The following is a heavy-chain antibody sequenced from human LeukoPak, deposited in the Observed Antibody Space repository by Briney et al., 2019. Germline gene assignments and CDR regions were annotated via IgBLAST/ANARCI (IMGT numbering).Heavy chain of an antibody. D-gene: IGHD3-22*01. CDR2: ISGSGGST. V-gene: IGHV3-23*01. CDR3: AKSDYYDSSGYYPSAFDI. J-gene: IGHJ3*02. CDR1: GFTFSSYA. Sequence: GGSLRLSCAASGFTFSSYAMSWVRQAPGKGLEWVSAISGSGGSTYYADSVKGRFTISRDNSKNTLYLQMNSLRAEDTAVYYCAKSDYYDSSGYYPSAFDIWGQGTIVTVSS.